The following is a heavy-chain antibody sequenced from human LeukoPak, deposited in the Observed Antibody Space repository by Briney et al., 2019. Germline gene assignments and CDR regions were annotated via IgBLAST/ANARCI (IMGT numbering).Heavy chain of an antibody. J-gene: IGHJ4*02. V-gene: IGHV3-66*01. CDR3: AKPPAASSIWHGVEY. D-gene: IGHD6-13*01. Sequence: PGGSLRLSCAASGFTVSSNYMSWVRQAPGKGLEWVSVIYSGGTTYYADSVKGRFTISRDNSKNTLYLQMNSLRADDTAVYHCAKPPAASSIWHGVEYWGQGTLVTVSS. CDR1: GFTVSSNY. CDR2: IYSGGTT.